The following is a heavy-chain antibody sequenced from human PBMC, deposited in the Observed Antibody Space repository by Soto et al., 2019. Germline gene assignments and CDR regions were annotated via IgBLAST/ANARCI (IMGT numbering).Heavy chain of an antibody. CDR2: IYYSGST. CDR3: ASASYDSSGYYHDY. D-gene: IGHD3-22*01. J-gene: IGHJ4*02. CDR1: GGSISSGGFY. Sequence: LTCTVSGGSISSGGFYWSWIRQHPGKGLEWIGYIYYSGSTYYNPSLKSRVTISVDTSKNQFSLKLSSVTAADTAVYYSASASYDSSGYYHDYWGQGTLVTSPQ. V-gene: IGHV4-31*03.